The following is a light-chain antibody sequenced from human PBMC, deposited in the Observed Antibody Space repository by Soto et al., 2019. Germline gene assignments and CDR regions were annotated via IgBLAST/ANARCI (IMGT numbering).Light chain of an antibody. V-gene: IGKV1-27*01. Sequence: IQMTQSPSSLSASVGDRVTITCRASQDIGIYLAWYQQRPGTVPKLLIYSASTLQSGFPSRFSGSGSGTDFTLTISSLQPEDVATYYCQRYNRVPVTFRQGTRLEIK. J-gene: IGKJ5*01. CDR2: SAS. CDR1: QDIGIY. CDR3: QRYNRVPVT.